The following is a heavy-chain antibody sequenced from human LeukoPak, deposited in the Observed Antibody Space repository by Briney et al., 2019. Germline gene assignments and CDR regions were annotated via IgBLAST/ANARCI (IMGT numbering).Heavy chain of an antibody. CDR2: IYTSGST. V-gene: IGHV4-4*07. CDR3: ARDGSGWYSGSFDY. J-gene: IGHJ4*02. CDR1: GDSISSYY. Sequence: SETLSLTCTVSGDSISSYYWSWIRQPAGKGLEWIGRIYTSGSTNYNPSLKSRVTMSVDTSKNQFSLKLSSVTAADTAVYYCARDGSGWYSGSFDYWGQGTLVTVSS. D-gene: IGHD6-19*01.